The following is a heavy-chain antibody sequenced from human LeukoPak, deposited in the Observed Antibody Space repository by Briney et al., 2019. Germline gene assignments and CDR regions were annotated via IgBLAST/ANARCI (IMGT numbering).Heavy chain of an antibody. CDR3: ARDVYRLAVTTPNYGMDV. D-gene: IGHD4-17*01. CDR2: INHSGST. Sequence: SETLSLTCAVYGGSFSGYYWSWIRQPPGKRLEWIGEINHSGSTNYNPSLKSRVTISVDTSKNQFSLKLSSVTAADTAVYYCARDVYRLAVTTPNYGMDVWGQGTTVTVSS. V-gene: IGHV4-34*01. J-gene: IGHJ6*02. CDR1: GGSFSGYY.